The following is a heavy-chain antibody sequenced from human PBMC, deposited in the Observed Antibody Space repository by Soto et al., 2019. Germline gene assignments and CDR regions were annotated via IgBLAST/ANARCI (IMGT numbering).Heavy chain of an antibody. D-gene: IGHD2-15*01. J-gene: IGHJ6*03. V-gene: IGHV3-13*01. Sequence: EVQLVESGGGLVQPGGSLRLSCAASGFTFSRSDMHWVRQATGKGLEWVSAIGIGGDTYYSGSVKGRFTISRENAKNSLYLQMNSLEVGDTAVYYWVREACSSGGGCSWDDMDVWGRGTTVTVSS. CDR2: IGIGGDT. CDR3: VREACSSGGGCSWDDMDV. CDR1: GFTFSRSD.